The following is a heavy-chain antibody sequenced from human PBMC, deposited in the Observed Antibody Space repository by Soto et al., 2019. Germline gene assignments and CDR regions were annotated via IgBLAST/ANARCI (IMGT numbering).Heavy chain of an antibody. Sequence: EVQLVESGGGLVQPGGSLRLSCAASGFTFSSYEMNWVRQAPGKGLEWLACINTGGGTIYYADSVKGRFTISRDNAKNSVYLQMDSLRDEDAAVYYCARDGIVRGFDPWGQGTLVTVSS. D-gene: IGHD2-15*01. CDR1: GFTFSSYE. CDR3: ARDGIVRGFDP. V-gene: IGHV3-48*03. CDR2: INTGGGTI. J-gene: IGHJ5*02.